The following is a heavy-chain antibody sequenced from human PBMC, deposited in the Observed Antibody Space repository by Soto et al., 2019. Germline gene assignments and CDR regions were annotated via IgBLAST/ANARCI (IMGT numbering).Heavy chain of an antibody. J-gene: IGHJ2*01. CDR1: GGSISSYY. CDR2: IYYSGRT. Sequence: HVQLQESGPGLVKPSETLSLTCTVSGGSISSYYWSWIRQPPGKGLEWIGYIYYSGRTNYNPSLKAGFTISVDTSKNQFPLKLSSVTAADTAVYYCARVLDSSGKRYWYFDLWGRGTLVTVSS. V-gene: IGHV4-59*01. D-gene: IGHD3-22*01. CDR3: ARVLDSSGKRYWYFDL.